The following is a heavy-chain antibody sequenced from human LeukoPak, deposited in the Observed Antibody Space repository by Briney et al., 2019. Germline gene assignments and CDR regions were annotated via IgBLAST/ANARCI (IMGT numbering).Heavy chain of an antibody. J-gene: IGHJ4*02. CDR3: ARDTGSLPDY. Sequence: ASVKVSCKASGGSFSSHGITWVRQAPGQGLEWMGWMNPNSGNTGYAQKFQGRVTMTTDTSTSTAYMELRSLRSDDTAVYYCARDTGSLPDYWGQGTLVTVSS. CDR1: GGSFSSHG. V-gene: IGHV1-18*01. CDR2: MNPNSGNT. D-gene: IGHD3-10*01.